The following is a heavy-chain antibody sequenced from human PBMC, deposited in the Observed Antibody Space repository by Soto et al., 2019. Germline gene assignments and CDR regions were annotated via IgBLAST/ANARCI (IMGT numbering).Heavy chain of an antibody. J-gene: IGHJ5*02. V-gene: IGHV4-4*07. CDR2: IYSNGKA. D-gene: IGHD2-2*01. CDR3: ARQIVVVPAVEKGWFDP. Sequence: QVQLQGAGPGLGRPSETLSLTCTVSGGSLSNYNWNWVRQSAGKGLEGIGRIYSNGKAYYNPSLKSRVTMSLDTLNNQVSLRLSSVTAADTAKYYCARQIVVVPAVEKGWFDPWGQGTLVTVSS. CDR1: GGSLSNYN.